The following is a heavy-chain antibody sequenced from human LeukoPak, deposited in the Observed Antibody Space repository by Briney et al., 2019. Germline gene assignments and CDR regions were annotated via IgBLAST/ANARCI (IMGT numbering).Heavy chain of an antibody. V-gene: IGHV3-23*01. J-gene: IGHJ6*04. Sequence: GGSLRLSCAASGFTFSSYAMSWVRQAPGKGLEWVSAISGRGGSTFYADSVKGRFTISRDNSKNSLYLQMNSLRAEDTAVYYCAELGITMIGGVWGKGTTVTISS. CDR1: GFTFSSYA. CDR2: ISGRGGST. D-gene: IGHD3-10*02. CDR3: AELGITMIGGV.